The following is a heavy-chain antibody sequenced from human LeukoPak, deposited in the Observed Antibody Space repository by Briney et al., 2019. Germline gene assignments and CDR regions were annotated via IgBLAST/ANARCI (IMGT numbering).Heavy chain of an antibody. V-gene: IGHV3-9*01. J-gene: IGHJ4*02. CDR1: GFTFDDYA. CDR2: TSWNSGSI. CDR3: AKEAYYFDY. Sequence: GGSLRLSCAASGFTFDDYAMHWVRQAPGKGLEWVSGTSWNSGSIGYADSVKGRFTISRDNAKNSLYLQMNSLRAEDTALYYCAKEAYYFDYWGQGTLVTVSS.